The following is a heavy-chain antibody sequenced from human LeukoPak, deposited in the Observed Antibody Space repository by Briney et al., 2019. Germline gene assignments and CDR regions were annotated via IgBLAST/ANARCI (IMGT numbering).Heavy chain of an antibody. CDR1: GGTFSSYA. D-gene: IGHD3-3*01. J-gene: IGHJ5*02. CDR3: ARVGTIFGVATHTNWFDP. V-gene: IGHV1-69*06. CDR2: IIPIFGTA. Sequence: GASVKVSCKASGGTFSSYAISWVRQAPGQGLEWMGGIIPIFGTANYAQKFQGRVTITADKSTSTAYMELSSLRSEDTAVYYCARVGTIFGVATHTNWFDPWGQGTLVTVSS.